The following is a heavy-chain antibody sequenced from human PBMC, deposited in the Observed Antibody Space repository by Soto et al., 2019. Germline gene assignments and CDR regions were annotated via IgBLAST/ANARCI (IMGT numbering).Heavy chain of an antibody. J-gene: IGHJ6*02. V-gene: IGHV1-24*01. CDR3: ATVGGSPYYYYYGMDV. D-gene: IGHD1-26*01. Sequence: ASVKVSCKVSGYTLTELSMHWVRQAPGKGLEWMGGFDPEDGETIYAQKFQGRVTMTEDTSTDTAYMELSSLRSEDTAVYYCATVGGSPYYYYYGMDVWGQGTTVTVSS. CDR2: FDPEDGET. CDR1: GYTLTELS.